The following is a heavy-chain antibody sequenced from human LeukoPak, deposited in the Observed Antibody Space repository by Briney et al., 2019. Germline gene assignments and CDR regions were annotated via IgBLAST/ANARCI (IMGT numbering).Heavy chain of an antibody. CDR2: FYTSGSA. J-gene: IGHJ4*02. D-gene: IGHD1-26*01. Sequence: SETLSLTCTVFGDSISTFYWSWIRQQPAGKGLEWIGRFYTSGSANYNASLQSRVTVSVDTSKNQFFLKLNSVTAADTAVYYCARGYRGLPDFEYWGQGILVTVSS. CDR1: GDSISTFY. CDR3: ARGYRGLPDFEY. V-gene: IGHV4-4*07.